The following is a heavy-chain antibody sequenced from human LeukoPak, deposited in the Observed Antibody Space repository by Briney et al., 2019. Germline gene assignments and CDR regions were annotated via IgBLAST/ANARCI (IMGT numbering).Heavy chain of an antibody. J-gene: IGHJ3*02. Sequence: GGSLRLSCAASGFTFSNYWMTWVRQAPGKGLEWVAHVKPDGSEKSYVDSVKGRFTISRDNAQNSLYLQMNSLRAEDTAVYYCARDPAAVAEDAFDIWGQGTMVTVSS. V-gene: IGHV3-7*01. D-gene: IGHD6-13*01. CDR1: GFTFSNYW. CDR2: VKPDGSEK. CDR3: ARDPAAVAEDAFDI.